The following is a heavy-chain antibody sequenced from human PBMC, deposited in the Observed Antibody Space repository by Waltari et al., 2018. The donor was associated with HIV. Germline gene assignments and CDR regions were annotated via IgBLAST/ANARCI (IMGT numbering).Heavy chain of an antibody. CDR2: IGTAGDT. CDR1: GFTFSSYD. D-gene: IGHD2-15*01. V-gene: IGHV3-13*01. J-gene: IGHJ5*02. CDR3: TRGRQCSGGSCNREFNWFDP. Sequence: EVQVVESGGGLVQAGGSLRLSCAASGFTFSSYDMHWVRQGKGRGLEWVSGIGTAGDTYYPGSVKGRFTISRENAKNSFYRQMNSLRVEDTAVYYCTRGRQCSGGSCNREFNWFDPWGQGTLVTVSS.